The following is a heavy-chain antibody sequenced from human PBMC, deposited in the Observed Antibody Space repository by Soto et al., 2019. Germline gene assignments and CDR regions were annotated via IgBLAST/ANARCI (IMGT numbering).Heavy chain of an antibody. CDR2: IWYDGGNK. CDR3: ARDGQWLPRDGLRSSYYFDY. J-gene: IGHJ4*02. V-gene: IGHV3-33*01. CDR1: GFNFSSYV. Sequence: QVQLVESGGGVVQPGRSLRLSCAASGFNFSSYVMHWVRQAPGKGLEWVAVIWYDGGNKYYADSVKGRFTISRDNSKNPLYLQMNSLRAEATAVYYCARDGQWLPRDGLRSSYYFDYWGQGTLVTVSS. D-gene: IGHD6-19*01.